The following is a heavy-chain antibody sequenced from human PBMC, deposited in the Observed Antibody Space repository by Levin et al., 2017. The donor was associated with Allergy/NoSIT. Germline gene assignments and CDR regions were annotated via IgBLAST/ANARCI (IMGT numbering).Heavy chain of an antibody. CDR3: ARQHSSGWYVDGFDI. J-gene: IGHJ3*02. D-gene: IGHD6-19*01. CDR1: GGSSRSSSYQ. Sequence: SETLSLTCAVSGGSSRSSSYQWGWIRQPPGKGLEWIGTIYDSGSTYYNPSLKSRVTISADMSKNQFSLKVSSVTAADTAVYFCARQHSSGWYVDGFDIWGQGTMVTVSS. V-gene: IGHV4-39*01. CDR2: IYDSGST.